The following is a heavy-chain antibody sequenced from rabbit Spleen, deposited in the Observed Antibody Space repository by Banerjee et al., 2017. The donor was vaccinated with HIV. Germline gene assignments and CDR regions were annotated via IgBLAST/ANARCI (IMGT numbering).Heavy chain of an antibody. CDR3: ARDTATSFSTYGMDL. Sequence: QEQLVESGGGLVQPEGSLTLTCTASGFSFSSNDYMCWVRQAPGKGLEWIACTAGGRSTFTYYASWAKGRFTISKASSTTVTLQMTSLTAADTATYFCARDTATSFSTYGMDLWGPGTLVTVS. CDR2: TAGGRSTFT. J-gene: IGHJ6*01. V-gene: IGHV1S45*01. D-gene: IGHD1-1*01. CDR1: GFSFSSNDY.